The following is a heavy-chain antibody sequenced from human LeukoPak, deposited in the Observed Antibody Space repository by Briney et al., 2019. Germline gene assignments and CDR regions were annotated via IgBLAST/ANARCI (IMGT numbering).Heavy chain of an antibody. Sequence: SVKGRFTVSRDNAENSLYLQMNSLRAEDTAVYYCARLPGYYYDYYYMDVWGKGTTVTVSS. J-gene: IGHJ6*03. CDR3: ARLPGYYYDYYYMDV. V-gene: IGHV3-21*01.